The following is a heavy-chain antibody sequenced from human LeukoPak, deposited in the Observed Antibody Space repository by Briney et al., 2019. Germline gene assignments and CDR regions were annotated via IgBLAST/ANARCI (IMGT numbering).Heavy chain of an antibody. CDR1: GGSFSGYY. Sequence: PSETLSLTCAVYGGSFSGYYWSWIRQPPGKGLEWIGEINHSGSTNYNPSLKSRVTISVDTSKNQFSLKLSSVTAADTAVYYCASSRYCSGGSCPDAFDIWGQGTMVTVSS. V-gene: IGHV4-34*01. D-gene: IGHD2-15*01. CDR2: INHSGST. CDR3: ASSRYCSGGSCPDAFDI. J-gene: IGHJ3*02.